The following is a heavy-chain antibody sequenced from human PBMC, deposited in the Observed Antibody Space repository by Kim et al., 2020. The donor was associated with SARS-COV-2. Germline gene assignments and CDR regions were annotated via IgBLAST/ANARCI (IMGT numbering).Heavy chain of an antibody. CDR1: GFAIGGYW. J-gene: IGHJ4*02. D-gene: IGHD3-16*01. V-gene: IGHV3-7*01. CDR3: ARDYGFRSIDH. Sequence: GGSLRLSCAASGFAIGGYWMAWLRQFPGKGLEWVANIKPDGSLKFYVDSVEGRFTVSRDNVKNSVYLQMDGLRPEDTAVYYCARDYGFRSIDHWGQGILV. CDR2: IKPDGSLK.